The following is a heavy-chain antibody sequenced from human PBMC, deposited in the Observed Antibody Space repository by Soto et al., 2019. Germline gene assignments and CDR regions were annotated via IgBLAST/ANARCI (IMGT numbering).Heavy chain of an antibody. J-gene: IGHJ4*02. Sequence: QVQLVQSGAEVKKPGASVKVSCKASGYPFGGYAIGWVRQAPGQGLEWMGWVSAHTGDSGYAQRFKGRVTLTTETSTSTAYMELRGLSSDDTAFYYCARPSTSYGDYGWSLAYWGQGTLVTVSS. CDR3: ARPSTSYGDYGWSLAY. CDR1: GYPFGGYA. V-gene: IGHV1-18*01. D-gene: IGHD4-17*01. CDR2: VSAHTGDS.